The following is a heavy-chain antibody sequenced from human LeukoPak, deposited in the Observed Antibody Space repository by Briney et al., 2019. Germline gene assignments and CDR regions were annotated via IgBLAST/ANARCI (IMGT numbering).Heavy chain of an antibody. J-gene: IGHJ4*02. D-gene: IGHD5-12*01. CDR3: ARGWLRMPYYFDY. CDR2: IYYSGST. Sequence: SETLSLTCTVSGGSISSHYWSWIRQPPGKGLEWIGYIYYSGSTNYNPSLKSRVTISVDTSKNQFSLKLSSVTAADTAVYYCARGWLRMPYYFDYWGQGTLVTVSS. CDR1: GGSISSHY. V-gene: IGHV4-59*11.